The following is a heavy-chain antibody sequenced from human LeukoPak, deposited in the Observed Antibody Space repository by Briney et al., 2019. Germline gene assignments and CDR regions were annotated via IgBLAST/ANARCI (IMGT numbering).Heavy chain of an antibody. D-gene: IGHD3-9*01. Sequence: SETLSLTCTVSGGSISSSSYYWVWIRQPPGKGLEWIGSIYYSGSTYYNPSLKSRVTISVDTSKNQFSLKLSSVTAADTAVYYCARHIYDILTGYPIPFDYWGQGTLVTVSS. CDR1: GGSISSSSYY. CDR2: IYYSGST. J-gene: IGHJ4*02. CDR3: ARHIYDILTGYPIPFDY. V-gene: IGHV4-39*01.